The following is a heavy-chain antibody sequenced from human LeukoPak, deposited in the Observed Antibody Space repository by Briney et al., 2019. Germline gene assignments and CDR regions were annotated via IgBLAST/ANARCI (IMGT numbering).Heavy chain of an antibody. CDR2: INSGGTTK. Sequence: GGSLRLSCEASGYTFSNHEMNRVRQAPGKGLEWLSYINSGGTTKYYADSVKGRFTISRDNAKNSLFLHMNSLRADDTAVYYCARDRPRSDSYYVFDYWGQGNLVIVSS. V-gene: IGHV3-48*03. CDR1: GYTFSNHE. CDR3: ARDRPRSDSYYVFDY. J-gene: IGHJ4*02. D-gene: IGHD3-10*01.